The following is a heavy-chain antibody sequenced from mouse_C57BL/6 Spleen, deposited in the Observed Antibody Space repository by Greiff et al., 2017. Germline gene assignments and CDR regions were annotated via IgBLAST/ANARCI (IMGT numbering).Heavy chain of an antibody. V-gene: IGHV1-69*01. CDR3: AGWDFDYDWYFDV. CDR2: IDPSDSYT. Sequence: QVQLQQPGAELVMPGASVKLSCKASGYTFTSYWMHWVKQRPGQGLEWIGEIDPSDSYTNYNQKFKGKSTLTVDKSSSTAYMQLSSLTSEDSAVYYCAGWDFDYDWYFDVWGTGTTVTVSS. D-gene: IGHD2-4*01. CDR1: GYTFTSYW. J-gene: IGHJ1*03.